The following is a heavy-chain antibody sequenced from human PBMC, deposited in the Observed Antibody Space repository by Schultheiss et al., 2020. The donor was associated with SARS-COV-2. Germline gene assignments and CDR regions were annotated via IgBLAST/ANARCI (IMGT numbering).Heavy chain of an antibody. CDR1: GGSFSGYY. CDR2: INHSGST. J-gene: IGHJ6*03. D-gene: IGHD2-2*01. CDR3: ARARANIGYCSSASCRSYYYYYMDV. V-gene: IGHV4-34*01. Sequence: SETLSLTCAVYGGSFSGYYWSWIRQPPGKGLEWIGEINHSGSTNYNPSLKSRVTISVDTSKNQFSLKLSSVTAADTAIYYCARARANIGYCSSASCRSYYYYYMDVWGKGTTVTVSS.